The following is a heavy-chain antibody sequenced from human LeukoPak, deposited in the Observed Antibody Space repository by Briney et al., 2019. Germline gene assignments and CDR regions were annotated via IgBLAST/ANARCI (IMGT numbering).Heavy chain of an antibody. CDR3: ARVSIAVAGPAISYYMDV. D-gene: IGHD6-19*01. V-gene: IGHV3-21*01. J-gene: IGHJ6*03. CDR1: GFTFSSYS. Sequence: GGSLRLSCAASGFTFSSYSMNWVRQAPGKGLEWVSSISSSSSYIYYADSVKGRFTISRDNAKNSLYLQMNSLRAEDTAVYYCARVSIAVAGPAISYYMDVWGKGTTVTVSS. CDR2: ISSSSSYI.